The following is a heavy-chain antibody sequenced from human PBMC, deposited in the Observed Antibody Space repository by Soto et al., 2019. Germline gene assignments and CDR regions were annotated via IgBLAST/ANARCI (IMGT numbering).Heavy chain of an antibody. CDR2: IIPMFGST. D-gene: IGHD2-15*01. Sequence: QVQLVQSGAEVKRPGSSVKVSCKASGDTFSTFAITWVRQAPGQGLVWLGGIIPMFGSTKYAQNFQGGVTITADESTSTAYMELSSLRSEDTAVYYCAREGYCSSGSCSFDGFDIWGQGTMVTVSS. J-gene: IGHJ3*02. V-gene: IGHV1-69*01. CDR3: AREGYCSSGSCSFDGFDI. CDR1: GDTFSTFA.